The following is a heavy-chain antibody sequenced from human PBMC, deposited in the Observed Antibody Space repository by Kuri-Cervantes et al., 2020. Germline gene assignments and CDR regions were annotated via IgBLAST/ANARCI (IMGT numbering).Heavy chain of an antibody. Sequence: SGPTLVKPTQTLTLTCTVSGFSLSTSGVAVGWFRQPPGKALEWLALIYWDDDKHYSPSLKNRVSITRDTSKNQVVLTMTNMDPVDTGTYYCAHRRRRSSGWFSFDYWGQGTLVTVSS. J-gene: IGHJ4*02. CDR2: IYWDDDK. CDR3: AHRRRRSSGWFSFDY. CDR1: GFSLSTSGVA. V-gene: IGHV2-5*02. D-gene: IGHD6-13*01.